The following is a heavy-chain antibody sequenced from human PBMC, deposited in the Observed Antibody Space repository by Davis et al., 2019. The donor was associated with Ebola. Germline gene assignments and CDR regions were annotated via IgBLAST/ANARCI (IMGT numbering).Heavy chain of an antibody. CDR3: VREGDTVATGLDY. CDR1: GFTFGDYY. J-gene: IGHJ4*02. V-gene: IGHV3-11*01. CDR2: TSRSGSSI. Sequence: PGGSLRLSCAASGFTFGDYYMSWIRRAKGKGLEWVSYTSRSGSSIYYADSVRGRFTISRDNAKNSLYLQMNSLRAEDTAVYYFVREGDTVATGLDYWGQGTLVTVSS. D-gene: IGHD5-12*01.